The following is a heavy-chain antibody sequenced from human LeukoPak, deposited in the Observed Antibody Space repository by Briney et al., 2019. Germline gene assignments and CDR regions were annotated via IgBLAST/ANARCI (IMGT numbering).Heavy chain of an antibody. Sequence: ASVKVSCKASGYTFTSYDINWVRQATGQGLEWMGWMNPNSRNTGYAQKFQGRDTMTRNTSISTAYMELSSLRSEDTAVYYCARAGARGYCSSTSCPTYDYYYYGMDVWGQGTTVTVSS. D-gene: IGHD2-2*01. J-gene: IGHJ6*02. CDR1: GYTFTSYD. CDR3: ARAGARGYCSSTSCPTYDYYYYGMDV. CDR2: MNPNSRNT. V-gene: IGHV1-8*01.